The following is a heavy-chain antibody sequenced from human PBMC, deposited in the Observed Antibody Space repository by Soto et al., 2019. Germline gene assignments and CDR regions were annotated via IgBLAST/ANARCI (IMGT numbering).Heavy chain of an antibody. Sequence: GASVKVSCKASGGTFSSYAISWVRQAPGQGLEWMGGIIPIFGTANYAQKFQGRVTITADESTSTAYMELSSLRSEDTAVYYCARVQGYSYHNWFDPWGQGTLVTVSS. J-gene: IGHJ5*02. CDR2: IIPIFGTA. D-gene: IGHD5-18*01. CDR1: GGTFSSYA. CDR3: ARVQGYSYHNWFDP. V-gene: IGHV1-69*13.